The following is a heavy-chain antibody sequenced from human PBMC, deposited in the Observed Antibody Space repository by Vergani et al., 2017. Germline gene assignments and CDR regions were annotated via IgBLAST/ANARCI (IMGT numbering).Heavy chain of an antibody. CDR2: IWYDGSNK. V-gene: IGHV3-33*01. D-gene: IGHD6-13*01. Sequence: QVQLVESGGGVFQPGRSLRLSCAASGFTFSSYGMHWVRQAPGKGLEWVAVIWYDGSNKYYADSVKGRCTISRDTSKNTLYLQMNSRRAEDTAVYYCARDRIAAAGNLDYWGQGTLVTVSS. CDR1: GFTFSSYG. J-gene: IGHJ4*02. CDR3: ARDRIAAAGNLDY.